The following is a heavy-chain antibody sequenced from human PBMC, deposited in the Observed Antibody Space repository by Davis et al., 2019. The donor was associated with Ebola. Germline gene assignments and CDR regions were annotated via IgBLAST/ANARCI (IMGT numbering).Heavy chain of an antibody. Sequence: GESLKISCAASGFTFSTYYITWVRQAPGKGLEWVATIPHVGSEKYYVDSVKGRFTSSRDNAKNSVYLQMNSLRAEDTAVYYCARFSYGDYALGAFDIWGQGTMVTVSS. J-gene: IGHJ3*02. CDR1: GFTFSTYY. V-gene: IGHV3-7*03. CDR2: IPHVGSEK. D-gene: IGHD4-17*01. CDR3: ARFSYGDYALGAFDI.